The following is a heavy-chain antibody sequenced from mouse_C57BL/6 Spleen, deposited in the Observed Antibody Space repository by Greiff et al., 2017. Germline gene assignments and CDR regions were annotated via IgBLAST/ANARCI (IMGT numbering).Heavy chain of an antibody. D-gene: IGHD1-1*01. CDR1: GFTFSDYY. J-gene: IGHJ4*01. V-gene: IGHV5-16*01. CDR2: INYDGSST. Sequence: QLVESEGGLVQPGSSMKLSCTASGFTFSDYYMAWVRQVPEKGLEWVANINYDGSSTYYLDSLKSRFIISRDNAKNILYLQMSSLKSEDTATYYCARYYGSSYGYAMDYWGQGTAVTVSS. CDR3: ARYYGSSYGYAMDY.